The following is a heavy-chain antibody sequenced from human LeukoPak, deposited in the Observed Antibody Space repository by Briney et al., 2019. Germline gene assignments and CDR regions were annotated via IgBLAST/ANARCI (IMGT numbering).Heavy chain of an antibody. J-gene: IGHJ3*02. V-gene: IGHV3-30*02. D-gene: IGHD1-26*01. CDR3: ARGGSYFMDAFDI. Sequence: GGYLRLSCAASGFTFSSHSMKWVRQAPGKGLEWVAFIRYDGSNKYYADSVKGRFTISRDNSKNTLYLQMNSLRAEDTAVYYCARGGSYFMDAFDIWGQGTMVTVSS. CDR1: GFTFSSHS. CDR2: IRYDGSNK.